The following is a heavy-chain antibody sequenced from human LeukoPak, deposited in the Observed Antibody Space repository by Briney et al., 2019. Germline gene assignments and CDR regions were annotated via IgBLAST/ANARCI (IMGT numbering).Heavy chain of an antibody. V-gene: IGHV3-64D*08. CDR3: APGKFDY. CDR2: IDHTGGTT. Sequence: QPGGSLRLSCSASGFTFNTYAMHWVRQAPGKGLEYVSAIDHTGGTTFYADSVKGRFTISRDNSKNTLYLQMSSLRSEDTAVYYCAPGKFDYWSQGTLVTVSS. CDR1: GFTFNTYA. D-gene: IGHD3-10*01. J-gene: IGHJ4*02.